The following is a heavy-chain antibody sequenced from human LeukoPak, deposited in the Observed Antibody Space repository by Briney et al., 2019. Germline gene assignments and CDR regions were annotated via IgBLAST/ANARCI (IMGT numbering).Heavy chain of an antibody. Sequence: GGSPRLSCAASGFTFSTYEMNWVRQAPGKGLEWLSYISGSGSFIYYADSVKGRFTISRDSAKNSLYLQMNSLRAEDTAVYYCARDRGLYYFDYWGQGTLVTVSS. CDR3: ARDRGLYYFDY. J-gene: IGHJ4*02. D-gene: IGHD2-15*01. CDR1: GFTFSTYE. CDR2: ISGSGSFI. V-gene: IGHV3-48*03.